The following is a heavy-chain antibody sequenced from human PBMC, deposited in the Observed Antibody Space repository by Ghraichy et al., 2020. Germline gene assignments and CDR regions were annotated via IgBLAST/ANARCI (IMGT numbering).Heavy chain of an antibody. Sequence: SGPTLVKPTQTLTLTCTFSGFSLSTSGMRVSWIRQPPGKALEWLARIDWDDDKFYSTSLKTRLTISKDTSKNQVVLTMTNMDPVDTATYYCARMVSDNYYDSSGYYFDYWGQGTLVTVSS. CDR2: IDWDDDK. J-gene: IGHJ4*02. D-gene: IGHD3-22*01. CDR3: ARMVSDNYYDSSGYYFDY. V-gene: IGHV2-70*04. CDR1: GFSLSTSGMR.